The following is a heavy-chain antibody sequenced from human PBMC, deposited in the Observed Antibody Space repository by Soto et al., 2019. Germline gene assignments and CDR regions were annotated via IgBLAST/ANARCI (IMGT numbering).Heavy chain of an antibody. Sequence: ASLKVSCKASGYSFTGDYLHWVRHAPGQGLEWMGWIYPDSGGTNYAPKFRGWVTMARDTSIRTAYMELSGLKSDDTAVDFCVRAETFYPGNTVDDWGQGALVTVSS. CDR3: VRAETFYPGNTVDD. V-gene: IGHV1-2*04. J-gene: IGHJ4*02. D-gene: IGHD1-1*01. CDR2: IYPDSGGT. CDR1: GYSFTGDY.